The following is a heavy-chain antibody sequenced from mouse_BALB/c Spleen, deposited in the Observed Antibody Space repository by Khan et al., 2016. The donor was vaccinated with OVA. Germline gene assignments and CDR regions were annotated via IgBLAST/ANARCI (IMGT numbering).Heavy chain of an antibody. CDR1: GYTFSTYW. V-gene: IGHV1-7*01. J-gene: IGHJ2*01. CDR2: INPTSGYT. CDR3: TRDRIDY. Sequence: QVQLQQSGAALAKPGASVKMSCKASGYTFSTYWMHWVKQRPGQGLEWIGYINPTSGYTDYNEKFKDKAPLSADKSSSTAYMQLSRLTSEDSAVDYCTRDRIDYWGQGTTLTVSS.